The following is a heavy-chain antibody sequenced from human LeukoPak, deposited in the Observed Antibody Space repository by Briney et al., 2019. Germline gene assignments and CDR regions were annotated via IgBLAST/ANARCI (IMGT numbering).Heavy chain of an antibody. CDR1: GGSISSYY. D-gene: IGHD5-18*01. CDR2: IYYSGST. Sequence: SETLSLTCTVSGGSISSYYWSWIRQPPGKGLEWIGYIYYSGSTNYSPSLKSRVTISVDTSKNQFSLKLSSVTAADTAVYYCAGYSYGLDYWGQGTLVTVSS. V-gene: IGHV4-59*01. CDR3: AGYSYGLDY. J-gene: IGHJ4*02.